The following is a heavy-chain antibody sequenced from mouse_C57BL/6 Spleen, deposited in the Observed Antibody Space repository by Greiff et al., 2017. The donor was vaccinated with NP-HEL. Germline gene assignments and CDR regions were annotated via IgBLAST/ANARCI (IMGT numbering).Heavy chain of an antibody. CDR3: TRPDYSNSWFAY. V-gene: IGHV1-15*01. J-gene: IGHJ3*01. D-gene: IGHD2-5*01. CDR2: IDPETGGT. Sequence: VQLQQSGAELVRPGASVTLSCKASGYTFTDYEMHWVKQTPVHGLEWIGAIDPETGGTAYNQKFKGKAILTADKSSSTAYMELRSLTSEDSAVYYCTRPDYSNSWFAYWGQGTLVTVSA. CDR1: GYTFTDYE.